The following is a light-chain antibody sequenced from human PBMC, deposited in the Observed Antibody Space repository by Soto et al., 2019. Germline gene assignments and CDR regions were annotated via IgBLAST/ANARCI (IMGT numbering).Light chain of an antibody. J-gene: IGKJ5*01. Sequence: IAMTQSPAALSVSTGERATLSCRASQSVSSNLAWYQQKPGQAPRLLIYGASTRATGIPARFSGSGSGTEFTLTISSLQSEDFAVYYCQQYNNWFFTFGQGTRLEI. CDR1: QSVSSN. CDR2: GAS. V-gene: IGKV3-15*01. CDR3: QQYNNWFFT.